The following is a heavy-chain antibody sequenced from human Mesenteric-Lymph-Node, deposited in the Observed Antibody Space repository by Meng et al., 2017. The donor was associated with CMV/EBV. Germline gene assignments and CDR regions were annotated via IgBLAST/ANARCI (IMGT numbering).Heavy chain of an antibody. D-gene: IGHD3-10*02. V-gene: IGHV4-4*02. Sequence: CAGAGGSISSSKGWSWVRQPPGKGLEWIGESYHSGSTDYNASLKSRVTISVDKSKNQFSLKLSSVTAADTAVYYCARVVFGATTRFDYWGQGTLVTVSS. CDR2: SYHSGST. CDR1: GGSISSSKG. J-gene: IGHJ4*02. CDR3: ARVVFGATTRFDY.